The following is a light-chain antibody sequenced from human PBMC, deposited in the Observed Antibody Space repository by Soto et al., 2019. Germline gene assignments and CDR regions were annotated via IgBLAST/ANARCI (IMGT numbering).Light chain of an antibody. CDR1: QGIGDT. V-gene: IGKV3-20*01. J-gene: IGKJ1*01. Sequence: EIVMTPSPAPLSVSPVEGATLSCRASQGIGDTLAWYQQTPGQTPRLLLPGASSRATGIPDRFSGSGSGTDVTLTTSRLEPEDFAVYYCQQYGSSPRTFGQGTKVDIK. CDR2: GAS. CDR3: QQYGSSPRT.